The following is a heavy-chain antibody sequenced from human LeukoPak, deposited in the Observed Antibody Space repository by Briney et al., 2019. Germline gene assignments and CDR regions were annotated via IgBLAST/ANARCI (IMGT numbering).Heavy chain of an antibody. V-gene: IGHV3-53*01. Sequence: PGGSLRLSCAASGFTVSRKYMSWVRQVPGKGLEWVAVIYTDASTYYADSVKGRFTISRDNSKNTVYLQMNSLRAEDTAVYYCIRDYGDYWGQGTLVTVSS. CDR2: IYTDAST. CDR1: GFTVSRKY. D-gene: IGHD4/OR15-4a*01. J-gene: IGHJ4*02. CDR3: IRDYGDY.